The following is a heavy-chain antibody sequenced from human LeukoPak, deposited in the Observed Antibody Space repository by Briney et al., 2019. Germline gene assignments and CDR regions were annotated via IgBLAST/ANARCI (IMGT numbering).Heavy chain of an antibody. Sequence: PGNSLRLSCAASGFTFRNYAMHWVRQAPGKGLECVTTVSNDGRNIFYTDSVKGRFTITRDNSKDTLYLQMNSLGIEDTALYYCARHWGFDYWGQGALVTVSS. CDR1: GFTFRNYA. CDR3: ARHWGFDY. CDR2: VSNDGRNI. V-gene: IGHV3-30*04. D-gene: IGHD7-27*01. J-gene: IGHJ4*02.